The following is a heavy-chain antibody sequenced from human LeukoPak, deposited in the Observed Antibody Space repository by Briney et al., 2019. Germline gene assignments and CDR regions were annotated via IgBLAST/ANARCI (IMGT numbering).Heavy chain of an antibody. V-gene: IGHV3-53*01. CDR1: GFTVSSNY. D-gene: IGHD5-18*01. CDR2: IYSGGST. CDR3: ASGRGYSYGLDAFDI. J-gene: IGHJ3*02. Sequence: GGSLRLSCAASGFTVSSNYMSWVRQAPGKGLEWVPVIYSGGSTYYADSVKGRFTISRDNSKNTLYLQMNSLRAEDTAVYYCASGRGYSYGLDAFDIWGQGTMVTVSS.